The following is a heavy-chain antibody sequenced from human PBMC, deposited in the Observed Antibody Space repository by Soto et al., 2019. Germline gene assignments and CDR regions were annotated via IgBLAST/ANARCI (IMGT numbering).Heavy chain of an antibody. J-gene: IGHJ3*01. CDR1: GGSISSSHW. CDR3: ARGVISITIGAFDA. V-gene: IGHV4-4*02. D-gene: IGHD3-9*01. CDR2: ISHSGTS. Sequence: QVQLQASGPGLVKPSGTMSLTCAVSGGSISSSHWWTWVRQSPGKGLEYIGEISHSGTSNSNPSVNSPVTLTVHRSKIHFSLALTSVTPAATPVLYCARGVISITIGAFDAWGPGTPIIVSS.